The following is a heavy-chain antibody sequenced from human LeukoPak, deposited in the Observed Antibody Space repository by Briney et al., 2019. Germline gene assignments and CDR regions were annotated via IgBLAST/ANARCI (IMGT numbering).Heavy chain of an antibody. J-gene: IGHJ3*02. D-gene: IGHD4-17*01. CDR2: IYYSGNT. CDR1: GGSITSGVYS. Sequence: PSETLSLTCAVSGGSITSGVYSWSWIRQPPGKGLEWIGYIYYSGNTYYNPSLKSRVTISVDTSKKQFFLRLSSVTATDTAFYYCARGGGGDYVGAFDIWGQGTMVTVFS. CDR3: ARGGGGDYVGAFDI. V-gene: IGHV4-30-4*07.